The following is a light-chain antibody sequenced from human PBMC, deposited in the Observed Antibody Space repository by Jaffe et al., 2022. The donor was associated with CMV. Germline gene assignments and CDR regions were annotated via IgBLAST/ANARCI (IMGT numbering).Light chain of an antibody. CDR2: GAS. V-gene: IGKV3-20*01. Sequence: EIVLTQSPGTLSLSPGERATLSCRASQSITSTYLGWFQQKPGQAPRLLIYGASSRATGIPDRFSGSGSGTDFTLTISRLEPEDFAVYYCQHYSGAWTFGQGTKVEIK. J-gene: IGKJ1*01. CDR3: QHYSGAWT. CDR1: QSITSTY.